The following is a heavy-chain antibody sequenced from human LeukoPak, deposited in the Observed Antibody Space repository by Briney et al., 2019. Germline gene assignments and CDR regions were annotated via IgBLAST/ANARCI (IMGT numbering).Heavy chain of an antibody. V-gene: IGHV3-74*01. CDR3: ARDRPGGFDP. CDR2: INTDGSST. CDR1: GFTFSSYW. J-gene: IGHJ5*02. D-gene: IGHD3-16*01. Sequence: GGSLRLSCASSGFTFSSYWMHWIRQLPGKGLVWVSRINTDGSSTSYADSVKGRFTISRDNAKNTLYLQMNSLRAEDTAVYYCARDRPGGFDPWGQGTLVTVSS.